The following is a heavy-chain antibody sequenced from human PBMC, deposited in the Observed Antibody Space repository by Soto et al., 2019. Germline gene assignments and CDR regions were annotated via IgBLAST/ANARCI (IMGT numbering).Heavy chain of an antibody. D-gene: IGHD4-4*01. CDR1: GGSFSGYY. J-gene: IGHJ4*02. Sequence: QVQLQQWGAGLLKPSETLSLTCAVYGGSFSGYYWSWIRQPPGKGLEWIGEINHSGSTNYNPSLKSRVTISVDTSKNQFSLNLSSVTAADTAVYYCARALTTVRPFDYWGQGTLVTVSS. V-gene: IGHV4-34*01. CDR2: INHSGST. CDR3: ARALTTVRPFDY.